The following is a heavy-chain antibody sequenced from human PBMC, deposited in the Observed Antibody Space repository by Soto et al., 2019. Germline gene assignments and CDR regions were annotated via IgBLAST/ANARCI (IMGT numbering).Heavy chain of an antibody. CDR3: ARDLKEYCSDGKCNWFDP. CDR1: GASIRSTSYY. V-gene: IGHV4-39*07. D-gene: IGHD2-15*01. Sequence: SETLSLTCSVSGASIRSTSYYWGWIRQPPGKGLEWIGSIYYSGSTNYNPSLKSRVTISFDASKNEISLQVRSATAADAAVYYCARDLKEYCSDGKCNWFDPWGQGTLVTVSS. J-gene: IGHJ5*02. CDR2: IYYSGST.